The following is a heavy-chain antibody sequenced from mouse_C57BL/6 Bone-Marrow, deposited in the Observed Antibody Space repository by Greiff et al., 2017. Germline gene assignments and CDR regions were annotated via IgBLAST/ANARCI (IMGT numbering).Heavy chain of an antibody. CDR3: ASPVSYDYDEGDY. V-gene: IGHV1-19*01. D-gene: IGHD2-4*01. CDR2: INPYNGGT. J-gene: IGHJ4*01. CDR1: GYTFTDYY. Sequence: EVQLQQSGPVLVKPGASVKMSCKASGYTFTDYYMNWVKQSPGKSLEWIGVINPYNGGTSYNQKFKGKATLTVDKSSSTAYMELNSLTSEDSAVYYCASPVSYDYDEGDYWGQGTSVTVSS.